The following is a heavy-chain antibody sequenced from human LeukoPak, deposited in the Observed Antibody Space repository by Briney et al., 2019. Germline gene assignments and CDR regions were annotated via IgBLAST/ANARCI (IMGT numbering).Heavy chain of an antibody. D-gene: IGHD2-2*01. CDR3: ARDRGGYCSSTSCPPY. CDR1: GFTFSSYS. V-gene: IGHV3-48*04. J-gene: IGHJ4*02. Sequence: PGGSLRLSCAASGFTFSSYSMNWVRQAPGKGLEWVSYISSSSSTIYYADSVKGRFTISRDNAKNLLYLQMNSLRAEDTAVYYCARDRGGYCSSTSCPPYWGQGTLVTVSS. CDR2: ISSSSSTI.